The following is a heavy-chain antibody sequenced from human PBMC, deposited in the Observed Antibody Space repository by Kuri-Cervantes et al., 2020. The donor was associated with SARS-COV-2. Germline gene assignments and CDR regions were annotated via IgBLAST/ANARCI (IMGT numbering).Heavy chain of an antibody. CDR3: ARRGPTTVTTFTSLAEVGFQH. D-gene: IGHD4-17*01. CDR2: INHSGST. CDR1: GGSFSGYY. Sequence: SETLSLTCAAYGGSFSGYYWSGIRQPPGKGLEWIGEINHSGSTNYNPSLKSRVTISVDTSKNQFSLKLSSVTAADTAVYYCARRGPTTVTTFTSLAEVGFQHWGQGTLVTVSS. V-gene: IGHV4-34*01. J-gene: IGHJ1*01.